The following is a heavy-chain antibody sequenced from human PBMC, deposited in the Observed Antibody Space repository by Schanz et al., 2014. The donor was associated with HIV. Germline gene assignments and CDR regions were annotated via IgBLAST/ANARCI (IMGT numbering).Heavy chain of an antibody. CDR3: GRGTRYERDYVGPRSDGMDV. V-gene: IGHV4-34*01. CDR2: INHSGNT. Sequence: QVLLHQWGAGLLKPSETLSLTCAVYGGSFRGFYWNWIRQAPGKGLEWIGEINHSGNTYKKPSLKSRVPISVDPSKTQFSLNLPSVTAADTAVYFCGRGTRYERDYVGPRSDGMDVWGQGTTVIVSS. J-gene: IGHJ6*02. D-gene: IGHD4-17*01. CDR1: GGSFRGFY.